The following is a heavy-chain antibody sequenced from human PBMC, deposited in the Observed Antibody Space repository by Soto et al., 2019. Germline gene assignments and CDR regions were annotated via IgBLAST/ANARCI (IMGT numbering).Heavy chain of an antibody. CDR3: EKKGYHSGNSTYYPGLSAFDI. CDR2: ISYDGSEK. Sequence: QLVESGGGVVQPGRSLRLSCAASGFTFSRYAMHWVRQAPGKGLEWVASISYDGSEKYYADSVKGRLTISRDNSKNTLDLEISSQRDEDTAVCYCEKKGYHSGNSTYYPGLSAFDIGGQGTVV. D-gene: IGHD3-22*01. CDR1: GFTFSRYA. J-gene: IGHJ3*02. V-gene: IGHV3-30*18.